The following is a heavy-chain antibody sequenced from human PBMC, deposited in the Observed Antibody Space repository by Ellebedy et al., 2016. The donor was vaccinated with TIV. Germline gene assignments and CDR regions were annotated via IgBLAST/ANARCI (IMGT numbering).Heavy chain of an antibody. V-gene: IGHV3-23*01. CDR1: GFTFSGHG. D-gene: IGHD1-14*01. CDR3: ANTWYGRSVDDFDF. J-gene: IGHJ3*01. Sequence: GESLKISXAASGFTFSGHGMSWVRQAPGKGLEWVSAISYSGVGTHYADSVKGRFTISRDNSKNTLYLQMNSLRAEDTAVYYCANTWYGRSVDDFDFWGQGTMVTVSS. CDR2: ISYSGVGT.